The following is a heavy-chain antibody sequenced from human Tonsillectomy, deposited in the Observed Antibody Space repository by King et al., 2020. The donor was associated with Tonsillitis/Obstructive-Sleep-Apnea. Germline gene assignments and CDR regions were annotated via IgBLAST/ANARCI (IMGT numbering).Heavy chain of an antibody. V-gene: IGHV3-9*01. CDR1: GFTFDDHA. J-gene: IGHJ4*02. CDR2: ISWNSGSI. D-gene: IGHD4-11*01. CDR3: AKGPYSNYVGGVDY. Sequence: QLVQSGGGLVQTGRSLRLSCAASGFTFDDHAMHWVRQAPGKGLEWVSGISWNSGSIVYADSVKGRFTISRDNAKNSLYLQMNSLRVEDTAFYYCAKGPYSNYVGGVDYWGQGALVTVSS.